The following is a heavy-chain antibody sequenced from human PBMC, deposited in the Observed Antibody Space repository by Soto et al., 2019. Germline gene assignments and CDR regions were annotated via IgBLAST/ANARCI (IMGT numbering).Heavy chain of an antibody. CDR2: IIPIFGTA. D-gene: IGHD2-15*01. CDR1: GGTFSSYA. CDR3: ARGAYCSGGSCSPTDEYYFDY. J-gene: IGHJ4*02. Sequence: SVKVSCKASGGTFSSYAISWVRQAPGQGLEWMGGIIPIFGTANYAQKFQGRVTITADESTSTAYMELSSLRSEDTAVYYCARGAYCSGGSCSPTDEYYFDYWGQGTLVTVSS. V-gene: IGHV1-69*13.